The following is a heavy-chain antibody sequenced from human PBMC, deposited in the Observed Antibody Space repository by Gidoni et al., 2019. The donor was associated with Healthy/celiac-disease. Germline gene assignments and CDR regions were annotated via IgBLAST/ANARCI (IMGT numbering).Heavy chain of an antibody. CDR2: ISSSISYT. CDR3: ARDTTGWFDP. CDR1: GFTFSDYY. Sequence: QVQLVESGGGLVKPGGSLRLSGADAGFTFSDYYISWIRQAPGKGLEWVSYISSSISYTTSAYSLKGRFTISRDNAKNSLYLHMNSLRAEDTAVYYCARDTTGWFDPWGQGPLVTVSS. D-gene: IGHD1-1*01. J-gene: IGHJ5*02. V-gene: IGHV3-11*06.